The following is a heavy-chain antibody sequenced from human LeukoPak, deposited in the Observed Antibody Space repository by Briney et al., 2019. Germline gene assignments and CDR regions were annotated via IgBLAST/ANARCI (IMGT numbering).Heavy chain of an antibody. CDR2: ISDRGGIK. V-gene: IGHV3-23*01. CDR1: GGSFSGYY. J-gene: IGHJ4*02. D-gene: IGHD4-17*01. Sequence: ETLSLTCAVYGGSFSGYYWSWVRQAPGKGLEWVSDISDRGGIKNYADSVKGRFTISRDNSNNTLYLQMNSLRAEDTAVYFCAKKQTTTVTTLDYWGQGTLVTVSS. CDR3: AKKQTTTVTTLDY.